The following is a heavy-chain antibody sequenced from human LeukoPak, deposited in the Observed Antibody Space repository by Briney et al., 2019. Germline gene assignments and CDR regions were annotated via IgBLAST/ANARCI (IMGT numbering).Heavy chain of an antibody. J-gene: IGHJ6*03. D-gene: IGHD3-22*01. Sequence: GASVKVSCKASGGTFSSYAISWVRQAPGQGLEWMGGIIPIFGTANYAQKFQGRVTITTDESTSTAYMELSSLRSEDTAVYYCARIGYYDCSGYYGSGYYYYMDVWGKGTTVTVSS. V-gene: IGHV1-69*05. CDR1: GGTFSSYA. CDR3: ARIGYYDCSGYYGSGYYYYMDV. CDR2: IIPIFGTA.